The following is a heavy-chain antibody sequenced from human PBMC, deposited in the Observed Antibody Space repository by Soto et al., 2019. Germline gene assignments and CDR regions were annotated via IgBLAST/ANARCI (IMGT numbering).Heavy chain of an antibody. D-gene: IGHD3-16*01. CDR2: INPNSGGT. Sequence: ASVKVSCKASGYTFTGYYMHWVRQAPGQGLEWMGWINPNSGGTNYAQKFQGWVTMTRDTSISTAYMELSRLRSDDTAVYYCARDRARVFGITFGGTYGMDVWGQGTTVTVSS. CDR3: ARDRARVFGITFGGTYGMDV. J-gene: IGHJ6*02. CDR1: GYTFTGYY. V-gene: IGHV1-2*04.